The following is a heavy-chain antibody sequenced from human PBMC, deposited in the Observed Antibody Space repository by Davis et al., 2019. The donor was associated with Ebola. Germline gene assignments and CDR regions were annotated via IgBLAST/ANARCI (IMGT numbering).Heavy chain of an antibody. D-gene: IGHD4-17*01. Sequence: GESLKISCAASGFTFSSYAMSWVRQAPGKGLEWVSAINGSGGSTYYADSVKGRFTISRDNSKNTLYLQMNSLRAEDTAVYYCSRAADYGDYFDYWGQGTLVTVSS. CDR3: SRAADYGDYFDY. CDR1: GFTFSSYA. J-gene: IGHJ4*02. V-gene: IGHV3-23*01. CDR2: INGSGGST.